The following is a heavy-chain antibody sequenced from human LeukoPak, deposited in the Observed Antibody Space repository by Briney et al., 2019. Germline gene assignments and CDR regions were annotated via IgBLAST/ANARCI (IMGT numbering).Heavy chain of an antibody. CDR2: IWYDGSTK. J-gene: IGHJ4*02. V-gene: IGHV3-33*08. Sequence: PGGSLRLSCAASGFTFSSYEMNWVRQAPGKGLEWVAVIWYDGSTKYYADSVRGRFSISRDNSKNTLYLQMDSLRAEDTAVYYCARSTTVTLQSFDYWGQGTLVTVSS. CDR1: GFTFSSYE. CDR3: ARSTTVTLQSFDY. D-gene: IGHD4-17*01.